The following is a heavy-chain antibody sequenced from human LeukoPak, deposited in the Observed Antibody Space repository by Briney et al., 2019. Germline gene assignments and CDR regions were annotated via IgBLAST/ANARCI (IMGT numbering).Heavy chain of an antibody. D-gene: IGHD6-13*01. CDR3: ARDSPNYSSSWYGGLDY. V-gene: IGHV4-39*07. CDR2: IYSGGST. Sequence: PSETLSLTCTVSGGSVSSSDYYWGWIRRPPGKGLEWIGAIYSGGSTYYNPSLESRLTISVDTSRNQFSLSLTSVTAADTAVYYCARDSPNYSSSWYGGLDYWGQGTLVTVSS. J-gene: IGHJ4*02. CDR1: GGSVSSSDYY.